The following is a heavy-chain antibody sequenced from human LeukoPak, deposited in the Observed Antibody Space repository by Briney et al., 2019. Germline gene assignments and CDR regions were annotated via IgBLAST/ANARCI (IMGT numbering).Heavy chain of an antibody. CDR1: GFSFSSNS. CDR3: VTNFDPDVD. J-gene: IGHJ4*02. Sequence: GGSLRLSCAASGFSFSSNSMNWVRQAPGKGLEWVSYISGGSSTIYYADSVKGRFTISRDNAKNSLYLQMNSLRAEDTAVYYCVTNFDPDVDWGQGTLVTVSS. D-gene: IGHD3-9*01. CDR2: ISGGSSTI. V-gene: IGHV3-48*01.